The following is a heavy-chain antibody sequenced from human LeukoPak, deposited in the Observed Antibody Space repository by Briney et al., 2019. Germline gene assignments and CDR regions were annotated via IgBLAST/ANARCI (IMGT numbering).Heavy chain of an antibody. J-gene: IGHJ4*02. CDR3: AREFYDSSGYYSHYFDY. Sequence: PGGSLRLSCAASGFTFSSYWMHWVRQAPGKGLVWVSRIKGDGRHTIYADSVKGRFTISRDNAKNTLYLQMKSLRAEDTAVYYCAREFYDSSGYYSHYFDYWGQGTLVTVSS. V-gene: IGHV3-74*01. CDR2: IKGDGRHT. CDR1: GFTFSSYW. D-gene: IGHD3-22*01.